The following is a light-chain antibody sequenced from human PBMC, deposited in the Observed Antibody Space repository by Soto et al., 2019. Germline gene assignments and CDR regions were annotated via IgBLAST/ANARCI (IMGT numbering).Light chain of an antibody. J-gene: IGKJ1*01. CDR3: QQYNDWQT. CDR2: DAS. Sequence: AIQLTQSPSSLSASVGDRVTITCRASQGISSALAWYQQKPGKAPKLLIYDASTRATGIPARFSGGGSGTEFTLTISSLQSEDFAVYYCQQYNDWQTFGQGTKV. CDR1: QGISSA. V-gene: IGKV1-13*02.